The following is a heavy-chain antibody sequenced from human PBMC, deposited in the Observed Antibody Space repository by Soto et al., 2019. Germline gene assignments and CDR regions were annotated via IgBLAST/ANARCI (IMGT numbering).Heavy chain of an antibody. CDR2: ISYDGTEE. D-gene: IGHD3-3*02. J-gene: IGHJ4*01. V-gene: IGHV3-30*18. CDR1: GFTFSSFG. Sequence: GGSLSLSCAASGFTFSSFGMHWVRQAPGKGLEWVAVISYDGTEENYADSVKGRATVSRDNSKNTVYLQMNRLRGDDSAIYYCAKGRFDVVTISPFDHWGQGTLVTVSS. CDR3: AKGRFDVVTISPFDH.